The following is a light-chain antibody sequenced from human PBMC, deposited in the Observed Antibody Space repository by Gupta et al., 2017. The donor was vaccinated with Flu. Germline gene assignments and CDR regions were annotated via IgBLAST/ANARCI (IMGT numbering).Light chain of an antibody. CDR1: QDIRQC. CDR3: QQYSDLPLT. CDR2: DAS. J-gene: IGKJ4*01. V-gene: IGKV1-33*01. Sequence: GDGVTITCQASQDIRQCLNWYQQKPGRAPKILIYDASNLETGVPSRFSGNGSGTDFAFTISGLQPEDFATYYCQQYSDLPLTFGGGSKVEIK.